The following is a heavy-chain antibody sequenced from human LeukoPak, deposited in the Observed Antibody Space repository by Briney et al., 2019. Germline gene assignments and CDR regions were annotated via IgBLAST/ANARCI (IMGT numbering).Heavy chain of an antibody. CDR3: VSHDYVWGSYRPPVYFDY. Sequence: ASVKVSCKASGGTFSSYAISWVRQAPGQGLEWMGGIIPIFGTANYAQKFQGRVTITADESTSTAYMELSSLRSDDTAVYYCVSHDYVWGSYRPPVYFDYWGQGTLVTVSS. J-gene: IGHJ4*02. V-gene: IGHV1-69*13. D-gene: IGHD3-16*02. CDR2: IIPIFGTA. CDR1: GGTFSSYA.